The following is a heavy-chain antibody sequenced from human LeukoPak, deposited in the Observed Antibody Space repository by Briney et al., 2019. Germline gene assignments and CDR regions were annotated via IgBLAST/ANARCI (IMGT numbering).Heavy chain of an antibody. CDR1: GFTFSSYS. Sequence: GGSLRLSCAASGFTFSSYSMHWVRQAPGKGLEWVAVISYDGSNKYYADSVKGRFTISRDNSKNTLYLQMNSLRAEDTAVYYCAREISSSSWYFDYWGQGTLVTVSS. CDR2: ISYDGSNK. V-gene: IGHV3-30-3*01. D-gene: IGHD6-13*01. J-gene: IGHJ4*02. CDR3: AREISSSSWYFDY.